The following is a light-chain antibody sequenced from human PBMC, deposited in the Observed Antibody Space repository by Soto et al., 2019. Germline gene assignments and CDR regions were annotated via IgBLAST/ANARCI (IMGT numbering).Light chain of an antibody. CDR2: QAS. CDR3: QQYKSYPYT. Sequence: DLQMTQSPSTLSASVGDRVTITCRASQSISGWLAWYQQKPGKAPKLLIYQASSLDTGVPSRFSGSASGTDFTLTISSLQPDDFATYFCQQYKSYPYTFGQETKVEIK. CDR1: QSISGW. J-gene: IGKJ2*01. V-gene: IGKV1-5*03.